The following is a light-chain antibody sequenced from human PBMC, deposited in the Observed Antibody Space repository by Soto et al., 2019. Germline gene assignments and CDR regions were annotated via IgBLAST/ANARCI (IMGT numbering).Light chain of an antibody. Sequence: EIVMTQSPATLSVSPGERATLSCRASQSVSSNLAWYQQKPGQAPRLLIYGASTRATGIPARFSGSGSGTEFTLTSSRLEPEDLAVYYCQQYGSSIQTFGQGTKVEIK. CDR2: GAS. V-gene: IGKV3-15*01. CDR3: QQYGSSIQT. J-gene: IGKJ1*01. CDR1: QSVSSN.